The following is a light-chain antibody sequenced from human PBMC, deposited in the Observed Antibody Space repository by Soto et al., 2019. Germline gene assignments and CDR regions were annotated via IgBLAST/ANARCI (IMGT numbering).Light chain of an antibody. CDR1: ESIESRY. J-gene: IGKJ3*01. V-gene: IGKV3-20*01. CDR3: QQFGSSPGFT. CDR2: GKS. Sequence: EIVLTQSPATLSLSPGERATLSCRASESIESRYLAWYQQRPGQAPRLLIYGKSSRATGIPDRFSGSGSGTDFSLTISRLEPEDFAVYYCQQFGSSPGFTFGPGTKVDIK.